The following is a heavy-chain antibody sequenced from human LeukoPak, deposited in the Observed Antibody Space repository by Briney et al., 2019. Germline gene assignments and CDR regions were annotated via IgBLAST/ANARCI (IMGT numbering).Heavy chain of an antibody. CDR1: GYTFNGYY. CDR3: ALIGDHAWFDP. J-gene: IGHJ5*02. CDR2: INPNSGGT. D-gene: IGHD3-10*01. Sequence: ASVKVSCKASGYTFNGYYMFWVRQAPGQGLEWMGWINPNSGGTNYAQEFQGRVTMTRDTSISTDYMELSTLRSDDTAVYYCALIGDHAWFDPWGQGTLVTVSS. V-gene: IGHV1-2*02.